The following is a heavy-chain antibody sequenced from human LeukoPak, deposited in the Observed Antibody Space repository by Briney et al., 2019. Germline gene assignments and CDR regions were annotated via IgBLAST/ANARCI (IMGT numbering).Heavy chain of an antibody. CDR3: ARGPQYYDFWSGYFSASREDGMDV. D-gene: IGHD3-3*01. J-gene: IGHJ6*02. CDR2: MNPNSGNT. Sequence: ASVKVSCTASGYTFTGYYMHWVRQAPGQGLEWMGWMNPNSGNTGYAQKFQGRVTMTRNTSISTAYMELSSLRSEDTAVYYCARGPQYYDFWSGYFSASREDGMDVWGQGTTVTVSS. V-gene: IGHV1-8*02. CDR1: GYTFTGYY.